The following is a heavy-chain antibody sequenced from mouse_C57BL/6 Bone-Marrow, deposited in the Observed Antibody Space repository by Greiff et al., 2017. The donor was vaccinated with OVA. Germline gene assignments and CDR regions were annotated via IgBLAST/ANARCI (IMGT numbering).Heavy chain of an antibody. J-gene: IGHJ3*01. V-gene: IGHV1-64*01. D-gene: IGHD1-1*01. CDR2: IHPNSGST. Sequence: VQLQQPGAELVKPGASVKLSCKASGYTFTSYWMHWVKQRPGQGLEWIGMIHPNSGSTNYNEKFKSKATLTVDKSSSTAYMQLSSLTSEDSAVYYCARRELYYGGFAYWGQGTLVTVSA. CDR3: ARRELYYGGFAY. CDR1: GYTFTSYW.